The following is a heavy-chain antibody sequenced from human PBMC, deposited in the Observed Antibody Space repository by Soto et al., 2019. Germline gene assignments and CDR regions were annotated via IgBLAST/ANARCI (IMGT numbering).Heavy chain of an antibody. Sequence: GESLKISCKASGYSFNTYWIGWVRQLPGKGLEWMGITYPDDSDTRYSPSFQGQVTISADKSFTTVYLQWNSLKASDTAIYYCARPGYYDSSGFFNFDHWGQGTLVTVSS. CDR2: TYPDDSDT. CDR3: ARPGYYDSSGFFNFDH. CDR1: GYSFNTYW. V-gene: IGHV5-51*01. D-gene: IGHD3-22*01. J-gene: IGHJ4*02.